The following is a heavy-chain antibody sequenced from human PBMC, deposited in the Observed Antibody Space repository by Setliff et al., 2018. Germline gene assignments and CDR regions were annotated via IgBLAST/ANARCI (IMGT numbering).Heavy chain of an antibody. CDR3: ARLNTVLPPWYYFDY. CDR2: IRNDGSAT. V-gene: IGHV3-74*01. D-gene: IGHD4-4*01. J-gene: IGHJ4*02. CDR1: GFTFSNHW. Sequence: PGGSLRLSCATSGFTFSNHWMHWLRQAPGEGLVWVSRIRNDGSATKYADFVKGRFTISRDNSKDILYLQMNSLRAEDTAIYYCARLNTVLPPWYYFDYWGQGTLVTVSS.